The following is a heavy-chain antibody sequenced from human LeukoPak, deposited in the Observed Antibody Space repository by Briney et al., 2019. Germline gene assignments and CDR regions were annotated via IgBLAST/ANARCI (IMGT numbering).Heavy chain of an antibody. D-gene: IGHD6-13*01. V-gene: IGHV5-10-1*01. Sequence: PGESLKISCHTSGFILRTYWIAWVRQKPGKGLEWMGIVDPTDPDVAHSPSFQGHVTMSTDTSISTVYLQWSSLEASDTAVYFCARRARYRSSSPLDFWGQGTLVTVSS. CDR1: GFILRTYW. CDR2: VDPTDPDV. J-gene: IGHJ4*02. CDR3: ARRARYRSSSPLDF.